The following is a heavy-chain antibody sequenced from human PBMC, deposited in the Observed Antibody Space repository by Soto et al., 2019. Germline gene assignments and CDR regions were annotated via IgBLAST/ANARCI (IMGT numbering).Heavy chain of an antibody. CDR2: IKQDGSEK. CDR3: AREGYCSGGSCYPYYSYYYMDV. V-gene: IGHV3-7*01. J-gene: IGHJ6*03. D-gene: IGHD2-15*01. CDR1: GFTLSSFC. Sequence: GGSLKLSCAASGFTLSSFCLGWVRKALGKGRKWVANIKQDGSEKYYLDSVKGRFTISRDNAKNSLYLQMNSLRAEDTAVYYCAREGYCSGGSCYPYYSYYYMDVWGKGTTVTVSS.